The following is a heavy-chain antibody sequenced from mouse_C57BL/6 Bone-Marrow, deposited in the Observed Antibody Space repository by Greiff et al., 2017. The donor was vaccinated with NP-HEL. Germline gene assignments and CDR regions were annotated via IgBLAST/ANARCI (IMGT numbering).Heavy chain of an antibody. CDR3: TTWGLPYWYFDV. CDR1: GFNIKDDY. Sequence: EVQLQQSGAELVRPGASVKLSCTASGFNIKDDYMHWVKQRPEQGLEWIGWIDPENGDTEYASKVQGKATITADTSSNTAYLQLSSLTSEDTAVYYCTTWGLPYWYFDVWGTGTTVTVSS. D-gene: IGHD2-4*01. V-gene: IGHV14-4*01. CDR2: IDPENGDT. J-gene: IGHJ1*03.